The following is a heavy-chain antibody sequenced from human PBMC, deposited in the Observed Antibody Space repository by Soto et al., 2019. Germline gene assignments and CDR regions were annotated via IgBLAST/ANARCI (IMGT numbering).Heavy chain of an antibody. CDR2: ISYDGSNK. CDR1: GFTFSSYG. J-gene: IGHJ6*02. Sequence: QVQLVESGGGVVQPGRSLRLSCAASGFTFSSYGMHWVRQAPGKGLEWVAVISYDGSNKYYADSVKGRFTISRDNSKNTLYLQMNSLRAEDTAVYYCAKVLVRGVINWWGYYGMDVWGQGTTVTVSS. CDR3: AKVLVRGVINWWGYYGMDV. V-gene: IGHV3-30*18. D-gene: IGHD3-10*01.